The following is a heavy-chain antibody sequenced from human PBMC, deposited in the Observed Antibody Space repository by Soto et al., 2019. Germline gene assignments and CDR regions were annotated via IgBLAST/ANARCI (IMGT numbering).Heavy chain of an antibody. V-gene: IGHV1-46*01. J-gene: IGHJ5*02. CDR3: ARTRYCSGGSCGNWFDP. Sequence: ASVKVSCKASGYTFTSYYMHWVRQAPGQGLEWMGIINPSGGSTSYAQKFQGRVTMTRDTSTSTVYMELSSLRSEDTAVYYCARTRYCSGGSCGNWFDPWGQGTLVTV. CDR1: GYTFTSYY. CDR2: INPSGGST. D-gene: IGHD2-15*01.